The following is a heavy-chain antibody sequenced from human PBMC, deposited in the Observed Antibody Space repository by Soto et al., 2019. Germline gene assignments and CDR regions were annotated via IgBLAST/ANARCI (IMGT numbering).Heavy chain of an antibody. CDR3: AKGRYSYDSGGDDY. CDR1: GFAFSSHA. V-gene: IGHV3-23*01. CDR2: ISGSGGRT. Sequence: EVQLLESGGGLVQPGGSLRLSCAASGFAFSSHAMNWVRQAPGKGLEWVSGISGSGGRTYYADSVKGRFTISRDNSKNTPDLEMHSLRSEDTAVYYCAKGRYSYDSGGDDYWGLGTLVTVSS. D-gene: IGHD3-22*01. J-gene: IGHJ4*02.